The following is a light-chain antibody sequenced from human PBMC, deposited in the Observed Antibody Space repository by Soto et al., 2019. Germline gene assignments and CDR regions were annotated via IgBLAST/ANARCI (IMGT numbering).Light chain of an antibody. CDR3: QQYGSSPPT. CDR1: QSVSSSY. Sequence: EIVLTQSPGTLSLSAGERATLSCRASQSVSSSYLAWYQQKPGQAPRLLMYGASSRATGIPDRFSGSGSGTDFTLTIRRLEPEDFAVYYCQQYGSSPPTFGQGTKVEIK. J-gene: IGKJ1*01. CDR2: GAS. V-gene: IGKV3-20*01.